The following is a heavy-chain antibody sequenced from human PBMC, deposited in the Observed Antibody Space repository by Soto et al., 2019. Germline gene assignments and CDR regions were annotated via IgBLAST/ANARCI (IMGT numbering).Heavy chain of an antibody. CDR1: GDSVSSNSAA. J-gene: IGHJ6*03. CDR3: ARAGGGYSGYEDYYYYYMDV. CDR2: TYYRSKWYN. D-gene: IGHD5-12*01. V-gene: IGHV6-1*01. Sequence: KQSQTLSLTCAISGDSVSSNSAAWNWIRQSPSRGLEWLGRTYYRSKWYNDYAVSVKSRITINPDTSKNQFSLQLNSVTPEDTAVYYCARAGGGYSGYEDYYYYYMDVWGKGTTVTVSS.